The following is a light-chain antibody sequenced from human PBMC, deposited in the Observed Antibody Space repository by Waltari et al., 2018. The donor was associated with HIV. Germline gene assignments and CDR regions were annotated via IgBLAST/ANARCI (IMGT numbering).Light chain of an antibody. CDR2: ADA. Sequence: QSVLTQPPSASGAPGQRVTISCSRSTPTIGSSNVTWYQQFSRAAPKLLIYADAQRPSGVPDRFSGSKSGTSASLVISGLQSEDEADYYCSTWDERLNGVVFGGGTRLTVV. V-gene: IGLV1-44*01. CDR3: STWDERLNGVV. CDR1: TPTIGSSN. J-gene: IGLJ2*01.